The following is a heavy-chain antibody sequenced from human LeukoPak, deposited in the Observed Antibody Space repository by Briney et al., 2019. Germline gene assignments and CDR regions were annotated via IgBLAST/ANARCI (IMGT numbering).Heavy chain of an antibody. J-gene: IGHJ4*02. CDR2: INPNSGDT. V-gene: IGHV1-2*06. Sequence: ASVKVSCKASGYTLTVYYIHWVRQAPGQGLEWMGRINPNSGDTNFAQKFQGRVTMTRDTSISTAYMDLSGLRSEDTAVYYCARDQEAFDYWGQGTLVTVSS. CDR3: ARDQEAFDY. CDR1: GYTLTVYY.